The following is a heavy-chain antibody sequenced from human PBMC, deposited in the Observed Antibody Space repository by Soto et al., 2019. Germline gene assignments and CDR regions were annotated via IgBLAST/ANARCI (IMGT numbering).Heavy chain of an antibody. CDR3: ARKGYDMEFDP. J-gene: IGHJ5*02. V-gene: IGHV3-20*04. D-gene: IGHD3-9*01. CDR1: GFTFSSYS. CDR2: INWNGGST. Sequence: GGSLRLSCAASGFTFSSYSMSWVRQAPGKGLEWVSGINWNGGSTGYADSVKGRFTISRDNAKNSLYLQMNSLRAEDTALYYCARKGYDMEFDPWGQGTLVTVSS.